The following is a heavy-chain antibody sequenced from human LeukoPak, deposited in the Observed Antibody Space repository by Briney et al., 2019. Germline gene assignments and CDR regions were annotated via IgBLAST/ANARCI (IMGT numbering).Heavy chain of an antibody. CDR3: ARTGSGYLDAFDI. CDR2: IYYSGST. D-gene: IGHD3-22*01. V-gene: IGHV4-59*08. J-gene: IGHJ3*02. CDR1: GGSISSYY. Sequence: SETESLTCTVSGGSISSYYWSWIRQPPGKGLEWIGYIYYSGSTNYNPSLKSRVTISVDTSKNQFSLKLSSVTAADTAVYYCARTGSGYLDAFDIWGQGTMVTVSS.